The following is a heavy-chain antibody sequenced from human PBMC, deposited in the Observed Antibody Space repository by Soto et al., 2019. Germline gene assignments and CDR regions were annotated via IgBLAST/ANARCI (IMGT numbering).Heavy chain of an antibody. D-gene: IGHD2-2*01. V-gene: IGHV1-69*12. J-gene: IGHJ5*02. CDR3: ATSRCISTSCWDNWFDP. CDR2: IIPIFGTA. Sequence: QVQLVQSGAEVKKPGSSVKVSCKAPGGTFSSYAISWVRQAPGQGLEWMGGIIPIFGTANYAQKFQGRVPITADVPTSKAYMQLSSLRSEDTAVYYCATSRCISTSCWDNWFDPWGQGTLVTVSS. CDR1: GGTFSSYA.